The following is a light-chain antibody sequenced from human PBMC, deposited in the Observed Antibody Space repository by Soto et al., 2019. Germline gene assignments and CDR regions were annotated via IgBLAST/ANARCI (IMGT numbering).Light chain of an antibody. V-gene: IGLV1-40*01. CDR3: QSYDRSLSVV. CDR1: SSNIGAGYD. CDR2: GNS. Sequence: QAVVTQPPSVSGAPGQRVTISCTGSSSNIGAGYDVHWYQQLPGTAPKLLIYGNSNRPSGVPDRFSGSKSGTSASLAITGLPAEDEADYYCQSYDRSLSVVFGGGTQLTVL. J-gene: IGLJ2*01.